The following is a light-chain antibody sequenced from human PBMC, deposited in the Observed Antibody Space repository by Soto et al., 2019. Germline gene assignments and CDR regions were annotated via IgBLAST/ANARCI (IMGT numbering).Light chain of an antibody. CDR2: GAS. J-gene: IGKJ1*01. Sequence: EIVMTQSPATLSVSPGERATLSCRASQSVSSNLAWYQQKPGQAPRLLIYGASTRATGIPARFSGSGSGTEVTLTISSLQSEGVALYYCQHYNNWPRTFGQGTKVEI. CDR3: QHYNNWPRT. V-gene: IGKV3-15*01. CDR1: QSVSSN.